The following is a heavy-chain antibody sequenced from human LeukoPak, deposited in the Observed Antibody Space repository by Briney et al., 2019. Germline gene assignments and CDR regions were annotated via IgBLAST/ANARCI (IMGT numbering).Heavy chain of an antibody. Sequence: GGSLRLSCAASEFTFVRYAMNWVRQAPGKGLEWVSYISSSSFKIGYADSVKGRFTISRDNSKNSLYLQMDSLRVEDTAVYYCVRDPSYGSSWYYYMDVWGKGTMVTVSS. J-gene: IGHJ6*03. CDR1: EFTFVRYA. D-gene: IGHD6-13*01. V-gene: IGHV3-48*04. CDR3: VRDPSYGSSWYYYMDV. CDR2: ISSSSFKI.